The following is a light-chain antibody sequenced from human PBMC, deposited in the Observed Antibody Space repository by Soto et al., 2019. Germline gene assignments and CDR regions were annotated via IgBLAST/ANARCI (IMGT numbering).Light chain of an antibody. J-gene: IGLJ2*01. CDR1: SSNIGNNY. CDR3: GTWDSSLSAVV. V-gene: IGLV1-51*01. CDR2: ANN. Sequence: QSVLTQPPSVSAAPGVKVTISCSGSSSNIGNNYVSWYQQLPGTAPKLLIYANNRRPSGIPDRFSGSKSGTSATLGITGLQTGDEADYYCGTWDSSLSAVVFGGGTQLTVL.